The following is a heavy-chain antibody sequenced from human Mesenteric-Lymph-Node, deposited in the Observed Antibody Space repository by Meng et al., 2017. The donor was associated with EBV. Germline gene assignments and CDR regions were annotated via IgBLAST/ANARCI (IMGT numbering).Heavy chain of an antibody. D-gene: IGHD3-9*01. V-gene: IGHV4-61*01. CDR2: INDSGST. CDR1: GGSVSIGSYS. CDR3: ARGGNDILTGRYTFDY. J-gene: IGHJ4*02. Sequence: LQLQDSGPARGNPSATRSPTCTVSGGSVSIGSYSWSWIRQPPGKGPEWIGYINDSGSTKYNPSLKSRVTKSVDTSKNQFSVKLSSVTAADTAVYYCARGGNDILTGRYTFDYWGQGTLVTVSS.